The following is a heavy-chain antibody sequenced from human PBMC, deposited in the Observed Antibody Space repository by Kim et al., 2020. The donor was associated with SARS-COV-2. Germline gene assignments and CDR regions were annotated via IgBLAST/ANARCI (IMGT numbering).Heavy chain of an antibody. D-gene: IGHD2-15*01. CDR3: ARAGQYCSGGSCYRRWEDYYGMDV. CDR2: ISAYNGNT. Sequence: ASVKVSCKASGYTFTSYGISWVRQAPGQGLEWMGWISAYNGNTNYAQKLQGRVTMTTDTSTSTAYMELRSLRSDDTAVYYCARAGQYCSGGSCYRRWEDYYGMDVWGQGTTVTVSS. V-gene: IGHV1-18*01. J-gene: IGHJ6*02. CDR1: GYTFTSYG.